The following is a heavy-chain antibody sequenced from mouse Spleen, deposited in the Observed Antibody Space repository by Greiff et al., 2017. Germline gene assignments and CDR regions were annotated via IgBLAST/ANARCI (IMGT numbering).Heavy chain of an antibody. D-gene: IGHD3-3*01. J-gene: IGHJ3*01. V-gene: IGHV10-1*01. CDR3: VRHDGGQLFTRFAY. CDR2: IRSKSNNYAT. Sequence: EVKLVESGGGLVQPKGSLKLSCAASGFSFNTYAMNWVRQAPGKGLEWVARIRSKSNNYATYYADSVKDRFTISRDDSESMLYLQMNNLKTEDTAMYYCVRHDGGQLFTRFAYWGQGTLVTVSA. CDR1: GFSFNTYA.